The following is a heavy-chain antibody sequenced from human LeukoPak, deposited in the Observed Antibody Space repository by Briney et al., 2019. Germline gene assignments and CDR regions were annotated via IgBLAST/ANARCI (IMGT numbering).Heavy chain of an antibody. J-gene: IGHJ4*02. V-gene: IGHV3-64*01. Sequence: GGSLRLSCAASGFTFSNYALHWVRQAPGKGLEYISAISSNGYSTYYANSVKGRFTISRDDAKNSLYLQMNSLRAEDTAVYYCARGTSAADYWGQGTLVTVSS. CDR1: GFTFSNYA. CDR2: ISSNGYST. CDR3: ARGTSAADY. D-gene: IGHD6-13*01.